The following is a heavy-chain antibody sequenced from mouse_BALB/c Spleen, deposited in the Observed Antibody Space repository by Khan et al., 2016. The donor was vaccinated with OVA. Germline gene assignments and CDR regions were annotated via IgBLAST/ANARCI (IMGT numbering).Heavy chain of an antibody. V-gene: IGHV9-1*02. Sequence: QIQLVQSGPELKKPGETVKISCKASGYTFTNYGMNWVKQAPGKGLKWMGWINTYTGEPTYTDDFKGRFAFSLATSARTASLQIHNLKNEELAPYCCASGASYWYFDVWGAGTTVTVSS. CDR1: GYTFTNYG. CDR3: ASGASYWYFDV. J-gene: IGHJ1*01. CDR2: INTYTGEP.